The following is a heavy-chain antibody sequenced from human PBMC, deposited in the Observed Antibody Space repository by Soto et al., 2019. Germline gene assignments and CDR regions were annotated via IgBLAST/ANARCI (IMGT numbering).Heavy chain of an antibody. V-gene: IGHV1-18*01. CDR3: ARSHGDYSGY. D-gene: IGHD4-17*01. CDR2: ISANNGNT. J-gene: IGHJ4*02. CDR1: GYTFTSYG. Sequence: QVQLVQSGAEVKKPGAPVKVSCKASGYTFTSYGISWVRQAPGQGLEWMGWISANNGNTNYAEKLQGRVTMTTDTTTSTADMELRSLRSDDTDVYYCARSHGDYSGYWGQGTLVIVSS.